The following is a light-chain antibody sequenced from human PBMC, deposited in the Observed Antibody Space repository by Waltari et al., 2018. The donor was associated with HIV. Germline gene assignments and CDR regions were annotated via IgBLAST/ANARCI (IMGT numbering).Light chain of an antibody. Sequence: IQLTQSPTFLSASVGDRVNVTCRASQDISHFLAWYQQKPGKAPKLLIYSASTLRSGFPSRFSGSGSGTQFILSVSSLQSDDFARYYCQQFNSYPLTFGGGTEFEIK. CDR1: QDISHF. CDR2: SAS. V-gene: IGKV1-9*01. CDR3: QQFNSYPLT. J-gene: IGKJ4*01.